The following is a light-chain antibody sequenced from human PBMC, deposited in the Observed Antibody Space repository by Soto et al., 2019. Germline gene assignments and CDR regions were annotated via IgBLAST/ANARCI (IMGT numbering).Light chain of an antibody. CDR1: QSISRY. CDR3: QQSYNFLFT. V-gene: IGKV1-39*01. Sequence: DIQMTQSPSSLSASVGDTVTSTCRASQSISRYLNWYQQKPGKAPNLLIYGATSLQSGVPSRFSGSVSATDFTLTISSLQPEDFATYFCQQSYNFLFTFGPGTKVDI. CDR2: GAT. J-gene: IGKJ3*01.